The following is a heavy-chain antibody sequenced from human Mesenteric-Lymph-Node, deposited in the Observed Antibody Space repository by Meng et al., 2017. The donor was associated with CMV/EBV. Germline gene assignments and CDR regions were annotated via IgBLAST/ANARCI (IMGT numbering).Heavy chain of an antibody. V-gene: IGHV3-73*01. J-gene: IGHJ3*01. Sequence: GGSLKISCAAFGFTLSGSAMHWVRQASGKGLEWVGRIRSKANSYATAYAASVKGRFTISRDDSKNTAYLQMNSLKTEDTAVYYCTRLNPPWGQGTMVTVSS. CDR1: GFTLSGSA. CDR3: TRLNPP. CDR2: IRSKANSYAT.